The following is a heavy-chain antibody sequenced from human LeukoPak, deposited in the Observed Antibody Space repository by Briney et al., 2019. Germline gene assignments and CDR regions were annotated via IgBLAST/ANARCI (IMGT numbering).Heavy chain of an antibody. CDR1: GFTFSSYA. J-gene: IGHJ4*02. CDR3: ARDSSDYYRGLFDY. Sequence: PGGSLRLSCAASGFTFSSYAMSWVRQAPGKGLEWVSAISGSGGSTYYADSVKGRFTISRDNAKNSLYLQMSSLSAEDTAVYYCARDSSDYYRGLFDYWGQGTLVTVSS. V-gene: IGHV3-23*01. D-gene: IGHD4-17*01. CDR2: ISGSGGST.